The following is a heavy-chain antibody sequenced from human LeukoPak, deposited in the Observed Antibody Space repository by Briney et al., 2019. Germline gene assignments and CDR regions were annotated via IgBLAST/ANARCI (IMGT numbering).Heavy chain of an antibody. D-gene: IGHD6-13*01. CDR2: IKSKTDGGTT. Sequence: GGSLRLSCAASGITFRNAWMSWVRQVPGKGLEWVGRIKSKTDGGTTDYAAPVKGRFTISRDDSKNTLYLQMNSLRADDTAVYYCAKEAGDSSSWSFDYWGQGTLVTVSS. CDR3: AKEAGDSSSWSFDY. CDR1: GITFRNAW. V-gene: IGHV3-15*01. J-gene: IGHJ4*02.